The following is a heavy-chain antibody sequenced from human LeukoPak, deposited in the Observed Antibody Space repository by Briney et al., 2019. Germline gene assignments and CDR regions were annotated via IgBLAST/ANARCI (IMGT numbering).Heavy chain of an antibody. J-gene: IGHJ5*02. D-gene: IGHD3-9*01. CDR2: INHSGST. CDR3: ARARRYFDWLYPWFDP. CDR1: GGSFSGYY. V-gene: IGHV4-34*01. Sequence: SETLSLTCAVYGGSFSGYYWSWIRQPPGKGLEWIGEINHSGSTNYNPSLKSRVTISVDTSKNQFSLKLSSVTAADTAVYYCARARRYFDWLYPWFDPWGQGTLVTVSS.